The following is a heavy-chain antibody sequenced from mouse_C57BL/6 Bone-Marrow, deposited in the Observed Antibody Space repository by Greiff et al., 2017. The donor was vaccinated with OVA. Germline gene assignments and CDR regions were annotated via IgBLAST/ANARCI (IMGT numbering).Heavy chain of an antibody. Sequence: VQLQQSGAELVRPGASVKLSCKASGYTFTDYYINWVKQRPGQGLEWIARIYPGSGNTYYNEKFKGKATLTAEKSSSTAYMQLSSLTSEDSAVYFCARGYYGNYEGWFAYWGQGTLVTVSA. V-gene: IGHV1-76*01. D-gene: IGHD2-1*01. CDR2: IYPGSGNT. CDR3: ARGYYGNYEGWFAY. J-gene: IGHJ3*01. CDR1: GYTFTDYY.